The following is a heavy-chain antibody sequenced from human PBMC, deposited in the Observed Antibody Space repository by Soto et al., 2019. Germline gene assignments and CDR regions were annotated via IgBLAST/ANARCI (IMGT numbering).Heavy chain of an antibody. CDR3: VRLIGNSWLDY. J-gene: IGHJ4*02. D-gene: IGHD6-13*01. CDR1: GDSVSNNLAS. V-gene: IGHV6-1*01. CDR2: TYYRSKWYN. Sequence: SQPLSLTCVISGDSVSNNLASWSWIRQSPSRGLEWLGRTYYRSKWYNDYAVSVKSRITINPDTSKNQISLQLNSVTPEDTAVYYCVRLIGNSWLDYWGQGTLVTVSS.